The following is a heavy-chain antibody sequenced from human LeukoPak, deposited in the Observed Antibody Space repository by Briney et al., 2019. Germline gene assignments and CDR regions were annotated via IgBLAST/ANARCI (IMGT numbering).Heavy chain of an antibody. CDR1: GFTVSSNY. Sequence: GGSLRLSCAASGFTVSSNYMSWVRQAPGKGLEWVSVIYSGGSTYYADSVKGRFTISRDNSKNTRYLQMNSLRAEDTAVYYCARDHGRGSYFYYYGMDVWGQGTTVTVSS. D-gene: IGHD1-26*01. CDR3: ARDHGRGSYFYYYGMDV. V-gene: IGHV3-53*01. J-gene: IGHJ6*02. CDR2: IYSGGST.